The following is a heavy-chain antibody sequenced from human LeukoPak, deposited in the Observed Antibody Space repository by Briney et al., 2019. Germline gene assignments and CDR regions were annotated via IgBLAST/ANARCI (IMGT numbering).Heavy chain of an antibody. CDR2: IYYSGST. Sequence: SETLSLTCTVSGGSISSSSYYWGWIRQPPGKGLEWIGSIYYSGSTYYNPSLKSRVTISVDTSKNQFSLKLSSVTAADTAVYYCARQAHSSGYQYYYYYYYMDVWGKGTTVTISS. CDR1: GGSISSSSYY. V-gene: IGHV4-39*01. CDR3: ARQAHSSGYQYYYYYYYMDV. J-gene: IGHJ6*03. D-gene: IGHD3-22*01.